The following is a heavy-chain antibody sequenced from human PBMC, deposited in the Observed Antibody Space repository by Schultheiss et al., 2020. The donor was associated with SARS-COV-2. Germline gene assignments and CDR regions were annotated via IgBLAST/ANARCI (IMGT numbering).Heavy chain of an antibody. D-gene: IGHD3-10*01. V-gene: IGHV3-48*04. CDR3: ARDRRLYYGSGSNGMDV. CDR2: ISGSSNTI. CDR1: GFTFSNYG. Sequence: GGSLRLSCAASGFTFSNYGMNWVRQAPGKGLEWLSHISGSSNTIYYADSVKGRFTISRDNAKNSLYLQMNSLRAEDTAVYYCARDRRLYYGSGSNGMDVWGQGTTVTVSS. J-gene: IGHJ6*02.